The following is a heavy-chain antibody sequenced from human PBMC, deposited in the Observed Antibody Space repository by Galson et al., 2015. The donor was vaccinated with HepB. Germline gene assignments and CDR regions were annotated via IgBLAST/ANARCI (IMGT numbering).Heavy chain of an antibody. CDR2: ISDDGNYK. Sequence: SLRLSCAASGFTFRTYAIHWVRQPPGKGLEWVALISDDGNYKYYADSVKGRFTISRDSSKNTLYLQMNSLRPEDTAVYYCAKDLFGMTDYYYVGFDYWGQGTLVTVSS. CDR1: GFTFRTYA. D-gene: IGHD3-10*02. V-gene: IGHV3-30-3*01. CDR3: AKDLFGMTDYYYVGFDY. J-gene: IGHJ4*02.